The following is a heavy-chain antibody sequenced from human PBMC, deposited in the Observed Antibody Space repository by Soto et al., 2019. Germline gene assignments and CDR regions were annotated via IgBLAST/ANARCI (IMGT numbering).Heavy chain of an antibody. D-gene: IGHD3-9*01. CDR2: IYGTGNM. J-gene: IGHJ2*01. Sequence: QVQLQESGPGLVKPSQTLSLTCTVSDDSISSGGCYWRWIRQHPGKGLEWIGYIYGTGNMYYKSSLKSRLTFSVDTSKNHFSLKLTSVTAADTAVYYCARGSDTWFFALWGRGTLVTVSS. CDR1: DDSISSGGCY. CDR3: ARGSDTWFFAL. V-gene: IGHV4-31*03.